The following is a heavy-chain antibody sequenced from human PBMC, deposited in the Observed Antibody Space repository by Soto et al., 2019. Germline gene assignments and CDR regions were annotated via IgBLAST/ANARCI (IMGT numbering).Heavy chain of an antibody. CDR3: AKTHVYYYDSSGYIDY. Sequence: GGSLRLSCAASGFTFSSYGMHWVRQAPGKGLEWVAVISYDGSNKYYADSVKGRFTISRDNSKNTLYLQMNSLRAEDTAVYYCAKTHVYYYDSSGYIDYWGQGTLVTVSS. J-gene: IGHJ4*02. CDR1: GFTFSSYG. CDR2: ISYDGSNK. D-gene: IGHD3-22*01. V-gene: IGHV3-30*18.